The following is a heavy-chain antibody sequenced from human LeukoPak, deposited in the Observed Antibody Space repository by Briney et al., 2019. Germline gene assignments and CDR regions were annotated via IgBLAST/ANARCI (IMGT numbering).Heavy chain of an antibody. D-gene: IGHD5-24*01. CDR3: AREESRWLQFDY. Sequence: PSETLSLTCTVSGGSISSYYWSWIRQPPGKGLEWIGYIYYSGSTNYNPSLKSRVTISVDTSKNQFSLKLSSVTAADTAVYYCAREESRWLQFDYWGQGTLVTVSS. V-gene: IGHV4-59*01. CDR1: GGSISSYY. J-gene: IGHJ4*02. CDR2: IYYSGST.